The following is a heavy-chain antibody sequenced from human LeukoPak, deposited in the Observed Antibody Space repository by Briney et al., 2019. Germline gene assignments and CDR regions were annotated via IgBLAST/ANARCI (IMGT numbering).Heavy chain of an antibody. D-gene: IGHD1-1*01. V-gene: IGHV1-69*01. Sequence: ASVKVSCKASGGTFSSYAISWVRQAPGQGLEWMGGIIPIFGTANYAQKFQGRVTITADESTSTAYMELSSLRSEDTAVYYCARPQEYTPYYYYGMDVWGKGTTVTVSS. J-gene: IGHJ6*04. CDR2: IIPIFGTA. CDR3: ARPQEYTPYYYYGMDV. CDR1: GGTFSSYA.